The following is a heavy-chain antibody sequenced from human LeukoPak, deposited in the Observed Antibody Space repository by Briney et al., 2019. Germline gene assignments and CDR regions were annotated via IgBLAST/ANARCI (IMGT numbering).Heavy chain of an antibody. D-gene: IGHD6-19*01. CDR2: LNSDGSST. Sequence: GGSLRLSCAASGFTFSSYSMNWVRQAPGKGLVWVSRLNSDGSSTSYADSVRGRFTISRDNAKNMLYLQINSLRADDTAVYYCARPVAGTFAPMDYWGQGTLVTVSS. CDR3: ARPVAGTFAPMDY. CDR1: GFTFSSYS. V-gene: IGHV3-74*01. J-gene: IGHJ4*02.